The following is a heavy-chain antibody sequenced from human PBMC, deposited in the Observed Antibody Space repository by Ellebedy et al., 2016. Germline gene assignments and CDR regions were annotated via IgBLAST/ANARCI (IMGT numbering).Heavy chain of an antibody. CDR2: ISSSGSII. CDR1: GSTFSGYT. V-gene: IGHV3-21*01. CDR3: VRVKVVYYGMDV. J-gene: IGHJ6*02. Sequence: GGSLRLSXAASGSTFSGYTMNWVRQAPGKGLEWVSSISSSGSIIYYADSVKGRFTVSRDNAKNSLFLQMNSLRAEDTAIYYCVRVKVVYYGMDVWGQGTTVIVSS.